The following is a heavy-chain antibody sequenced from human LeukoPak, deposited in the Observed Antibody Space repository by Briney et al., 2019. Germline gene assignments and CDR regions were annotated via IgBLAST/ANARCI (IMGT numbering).Heavy chain of an antibody. V-gene: IGHV4-59*01. CDR1: GGSISSFY. J-gene: IGHJ3*02. CDR2: ISYSETT. D-gene: IGHD5/OR15-5a*01. CDR3: ARDKGLPQTFDI. Sequence: SETLSLTCTFSGGSISSFYWSWIRQPPGKGLEYIGYISYSETTSYNPSLMSRVTISLDTSKNQLSLKLTSVTAADTAVYYCARDKGLPQTFDIWGQGTMVTVSS.